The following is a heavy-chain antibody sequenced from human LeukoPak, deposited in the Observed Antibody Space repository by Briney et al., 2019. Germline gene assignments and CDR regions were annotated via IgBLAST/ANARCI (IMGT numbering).Heavy chain of an antibody. J-gene: IGHJ4*02. D-gene: IGHD6-19*01. Sequence: GGSLRLSCAASGFTFSSYAMSWVRQAQGRGLEWVSAISGSGGSTYYADSVKGRFNISRDNSKNTLYLQMNSLRAEDTAVYYCAKVLNTGYSSGWYRYWGQGTLVTVSS. CDR3: AKVLNTGYSSGWYRY. V-gene: IGHV3-23*01. CDR1: GFTFSSYA. CDR2: ISGSGGST.